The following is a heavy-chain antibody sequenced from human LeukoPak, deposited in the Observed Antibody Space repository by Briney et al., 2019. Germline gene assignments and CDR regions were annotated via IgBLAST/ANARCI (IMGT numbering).Heavy chain of an antibody. V-gene: IGHV3-11*06. CDR1: GFTFSDYY. CDR3: ARDAYSRARGYFDY. D-gene: IGHD1-26*01. CDR2: ISSSSSYT. J-gene: IGHJ4*02. Sequence: PGGSLRLSCAASGFTFSDYYMSWIRQAPGKGLEWVSYISSSSSYTNYADSVKGRFTISRDNAKNSLYLQMNSLRAEDTAVYYCARDAYSRARGYFDYWGQGTLVTVSS.